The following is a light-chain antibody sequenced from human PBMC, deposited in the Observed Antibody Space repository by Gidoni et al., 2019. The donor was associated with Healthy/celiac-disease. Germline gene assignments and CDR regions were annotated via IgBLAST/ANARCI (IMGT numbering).Light chain of an antibody. CDR2: DAS. CDR3: QQRSNWPLT. J-gene: IGKJ4*01. Sequence: DIVLTQSPATLSLSPGERATLSCRARQSVSSYLAWYQQKPGQAPRLILYDASNRAAGIPARFSSSGSGTDFTLTISSLEPEDFAVYYCQQRSNWPLTFGGGTKVEIK. CDR1: QSVSSY. V-gene: IGKV3-11*01.